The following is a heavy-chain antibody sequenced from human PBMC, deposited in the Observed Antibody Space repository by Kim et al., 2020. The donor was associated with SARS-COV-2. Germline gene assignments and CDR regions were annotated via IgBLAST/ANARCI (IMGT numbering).Heavy chain of an antibody. CDR1: GFSFSYYY. J-gene: IGHJ4*02. Sequence: GGSLRLSCAASGFSFSYYYMNWVRQAPGKGLEWVSSISSTSSDIYYADSVKGRFSISRDDAKDSLYLQMNSLRVEDTAVYYCARGLYSTYDRGFDYWGQGPLVTVS. D-gene: IGHD4-4*01. CDR3: ARGLYSTYDRGFDY. CDR2: ISSTSSDI. V-gene: IGHV3-21*01.